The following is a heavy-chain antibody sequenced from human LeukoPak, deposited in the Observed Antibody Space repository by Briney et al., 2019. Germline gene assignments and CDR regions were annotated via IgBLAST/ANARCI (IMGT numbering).Heavy chain of an antibody. D-gene: IGHD3-9*01. CDR2: IIPIFGTA. CDR3: ASAFLGANYDILTGYSHFDY. CDR1: GGTFSSYA. Sequence: ASVKVSCTASGGTFSSYAISWVRQAPGQGLEWMGGIIPIFGTANYAQKFQGRVTITADKSTSTAYMELSSLRSEDTAVYYCASAFLGANYDILTGYSHFDYWGQGTLVTVSS. V-gene: IGHV1-69*06. J-gene: IGHJ4*02.